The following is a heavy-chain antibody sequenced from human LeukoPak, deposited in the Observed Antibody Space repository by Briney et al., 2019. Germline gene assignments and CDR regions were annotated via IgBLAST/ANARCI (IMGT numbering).Heavy chain of an antibody. J-gene: IGHJ4*02. Sequence: PGGSLRLSCAASGFTFRRYWMSWARQASGKGLEWVANIKQDGSEKYYVDSVKGRFTISRDNAKNSLYLQMNSLRAEDTAVYYCARYFYDSSGYPYYFDYWGQGTLVTVSS. CDR3: ARYFYDSSGYPYYFDY. V-gene: IGHV3-7*05. D-gene: IGHD3-22*01. CDR2: IKQDGSEK. CDR1: GFTFRRYW.